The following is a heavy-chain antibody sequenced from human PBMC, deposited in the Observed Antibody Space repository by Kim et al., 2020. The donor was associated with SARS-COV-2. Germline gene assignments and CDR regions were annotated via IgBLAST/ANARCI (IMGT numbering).Heavy chain of an antibody. CDR3: AGEVGAGY. D-gene: IGHD3-16*01. CDR1: GFTFSSYG. J-gene: IGHJ4*02. CDR2: ISYDGSNK. V-gene: IGHV3-33*05. Sequence: GGSLRLSCAASGFTFSSYGMHWVRQAPGKGLEWVAVISYDGSNKYYADSVKGRFTISRNNSKNTRYLQMNSLRAEDTAVYYCAGEVGAGYWGQGTLVTVSS.